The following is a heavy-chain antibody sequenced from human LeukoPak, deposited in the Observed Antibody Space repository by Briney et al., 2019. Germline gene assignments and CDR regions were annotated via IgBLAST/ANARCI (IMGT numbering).Heavy chain of an antibody. Sequence: GGSLRLSCAASGFTFSSYAMSWVRQAPGKGLEWVSAISGSGGSTYYADSVKGRFTISRDNSKNTLYLQMNRLRAEDTAVYYCAKFYRESRYSGYDPFDYWGQGTLVTVSS. J-gene: IGHJ4*02. D-gene: IGHD5-12*01. CDR3: AKFYRESRYSGYDPFDY. CDR1: GFTFSSYA. CDR2: ISGSGGST. V-gene: IGHV3-23*01.